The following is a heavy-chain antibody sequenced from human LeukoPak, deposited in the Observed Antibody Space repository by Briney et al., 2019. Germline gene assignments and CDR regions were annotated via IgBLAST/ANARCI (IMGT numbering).Heavy chain of an antibody. CDR3: ARRSYLSGFDY. J-gene: IGHJ4*02. D-gene: IGHD1-26*01. CDR1: GFTFSSYA. CDR2: ISYDGSNK. V-gene: IGHV3-30*04. Sequence: GGSLRLSCAASGFTFSSYAMHWVRQAPGKGLEWVAVISYDGSNKYYADSVKGRFTISRDNSKNTLYLQMNSLRAEDTAVYYCARRSYLSGFDYRGQGTLVTVSS.